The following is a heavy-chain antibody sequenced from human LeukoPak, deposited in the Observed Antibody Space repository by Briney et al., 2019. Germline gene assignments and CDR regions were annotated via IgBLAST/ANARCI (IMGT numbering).Heavy chain of an antibody. Sequence: PGGSLRLSCAASGFIFSTSGMSGVRQAPGTGLEWGSVISGSGGSTNYAASVKGRFTSSRDNSKNTLYLQMNSLSAEATAVYYCAKSNHYVWGSGEDWGQGTMVTVSS. CDR1: GFIFSTSG. CDR3: AKSNHYVWGSGED. CDR2: ISGSGGST. V-gene: IGHV3-23*01. J-gene: IGHJ3*01. D-gene: IGHD3-16*01.